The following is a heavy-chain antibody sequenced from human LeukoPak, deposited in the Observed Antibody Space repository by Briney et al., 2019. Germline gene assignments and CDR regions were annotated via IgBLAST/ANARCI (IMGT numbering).Heavy chain of an antibody. CDR1: GFTFRSYT. D-gene: IGHD3-22*01. Sequence: GGSLRLSCAASGFTFRSYTMNWVRQAPGKGLEWVSSIRSSSSDKFYADSVKGRFTISRDNAKNSLYLQMNSLRAEDTAVYYCARGGIDYDSSGYYYDYWGQGTLVTVSS. CDR2: IRSSSSDK. V-gene: IGHV3-21*01. J-gene: IGHJ4*02. CDR3: ARGGIDYDSSGYYYDY.